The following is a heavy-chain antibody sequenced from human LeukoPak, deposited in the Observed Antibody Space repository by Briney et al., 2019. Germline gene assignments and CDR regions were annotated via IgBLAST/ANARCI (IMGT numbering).Heavy chain of an antibody. J-gene: IGHJ3*02. V-gene: IGHV3-21*01. D-gene: IGHD3-10*01. CDR3: VRSRSTWFGEVLAAFDI. Sequence: PGGSLRLSCAASGFTFSSHSVNWVRQAPGKGLEWVSSISSSGSYIFYADSVKGRFTISRDNAKSSLYLQMNSLRVEDTAVYYCVRSRSTWFGEVLAAFDIWGQGTMVTVSS. CDR2: ISSSGSYI. CDR1: GFTFSSHS.